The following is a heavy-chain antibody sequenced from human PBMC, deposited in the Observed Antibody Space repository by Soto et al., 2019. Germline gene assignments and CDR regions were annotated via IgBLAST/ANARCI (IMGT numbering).Heavy chain of an antibody. V-gene: IGHV4-31*03. D-gene: IGHD3-9*01. CDR2: FYYSGTT. J-gene: IGHJ3*01. Sequence: QVQLQESGPGLVKPSQTLSLTYTLSGGSISSEGYYWTWIRQHPGKGLEWIGDFYYSGTTSYNPSLQSRLTISVDTSNNQFSLRLSSVTAADTAMYYCARRHDILTGSDSFDVWGRGTMVTVSS. CDR1: GGSISSEGYY. CDR3: ARRHDILTGSDSFDV.